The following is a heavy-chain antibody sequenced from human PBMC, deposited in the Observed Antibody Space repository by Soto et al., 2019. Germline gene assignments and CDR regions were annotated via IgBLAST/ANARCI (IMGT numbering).Heavy chain of an antibody. CDR1: VVSFSGYY. CDR3: ARRVETTSFCIDP. V-gene: IGHV4-34*12. J-gene: IGHJ5*02. CDR2: VIHSGST. D-gene: IGHD1-1*01. Sequence: PSETLSLTCAFYVVSFSGYYWTCIRQSPGKGLEWIGEVIHSGSTTYNPSLKSRVTISVDTSKNQFSLNLRSVTAADTAVYYCARRVETTSFCIDPWCQGTLGPVSS.